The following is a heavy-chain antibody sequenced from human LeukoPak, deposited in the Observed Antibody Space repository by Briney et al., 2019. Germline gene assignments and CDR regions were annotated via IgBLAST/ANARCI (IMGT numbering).Heavy chain of an antibody. CDR3: ATTPYYYGSGSSRYYFDY. Sequence: GGSLRLSCAASGFTFNNHAMSWFRQAPGKGLEWLSSIVGHGDQYFYADSVKGRFTISRDNSKNTLYLQMNSLRAEDTAVYYCATTPYYYGSGSSRYYFDYWGQGTLVTVSS. D-gene: IGHD3-10*01. V-gene: IGHV3-23*01. J-gene: IGHJ4*02. CDR1: GFTFNNHA. CDR2: IVGHGDQY.